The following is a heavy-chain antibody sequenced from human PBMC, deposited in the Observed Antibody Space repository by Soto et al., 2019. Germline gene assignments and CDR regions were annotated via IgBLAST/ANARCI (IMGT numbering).Heavy chain of an antibody. J-gene: IGHJ6*02. CDR2: IIPIFGTA. V-gene: IGHV1-69*13. CDR3: ARGLAASDQYYYYYYGMDV. D-gene: IGHD6-25*01. Sequence: ASVKVSCKASGGTFSSYAISWVRQAPGQGLEWMGGIIPIFGTANYAQKFQGRVTITADESTSTAYMELSSLRSEDTAVYYCARGLAASDQYYYYYYGMDVWGQGTTVTVSS. CDR1: GGTFSSYA.